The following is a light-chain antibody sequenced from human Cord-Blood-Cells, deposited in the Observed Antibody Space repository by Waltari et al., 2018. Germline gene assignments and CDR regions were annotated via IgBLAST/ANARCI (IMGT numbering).Light chain of an antibody. V-gene: IGLV2-14*01. CDR1: SSDVGGSNY. CDR3: SSYTSSSTYV. CDR2: DVS. Sequence: QSAPTPPASASGSPGQSITLSRPGTSSDVGGSNYLSWYQQPPGKAPNLKIYDVSNRPAGVSNRFSGSKSGNTASLTISGLQAEDEADYYCSSYTSSSTYVFGTGTKVTVL. J-gene: IGLJ1*01.